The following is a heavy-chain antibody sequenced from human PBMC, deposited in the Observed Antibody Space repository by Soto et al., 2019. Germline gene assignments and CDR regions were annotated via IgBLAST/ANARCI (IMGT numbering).Heavy chain of an antibody. Sequence: SETLSLTCAVSGGSISSCNWWSWVRQPPGKGLEWIGEIYHSGSTNYNPSLKSRVTISVDKSKNQFSLKLSSVTAADTAVYYCATTRNWNAGRYYYGMDVWGQGTTVTVSS. J-gene: IGHJ6*02. V-gene: IGHV4-4*02. CDR2: IYHSGST. CDR3: ATTRNWNAGRYYYGMDV. CDR1: GGSISSCNW. D-gene: IGHD1-1*01.